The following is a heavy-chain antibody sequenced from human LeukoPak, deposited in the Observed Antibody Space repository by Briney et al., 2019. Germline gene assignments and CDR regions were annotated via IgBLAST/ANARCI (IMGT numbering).Heavy chain of an antibody. V-gene: IGHV3-33*01. J-gene: IGHJ1*01. CDR2: IWFDGSEQ. CDR3: AREGDSRWGELSP. D-gene: IGHD3-16*02. CDR1: GFTFSTYA. Sequence: PGGSLRLSCGASGFTFSTYAIHWVRQAPGKGLEWVAVIWFDGSEQYYADSVKGRFIISRDNSKSTSNLQLNSLRAEDTAVYYCAREGDSRWGELSPWGQGTLVTVSS.